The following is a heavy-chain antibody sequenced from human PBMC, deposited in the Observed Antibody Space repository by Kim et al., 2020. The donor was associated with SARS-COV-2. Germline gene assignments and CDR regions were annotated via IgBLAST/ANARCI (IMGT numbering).Heavy chain of an antibody. D-gene: IGHD6-13*01. Sequence: DSVKGRFTISRDNPKNTLYLQMNSLRAEDTAVYYCAKSIAAAGHYYYGMDVWGQGTTVTVSS. CDR3: AKSIAAAGHYYYGMDV. J-gene: IGHJ6*02. V-gene: IGHV3-23*01.